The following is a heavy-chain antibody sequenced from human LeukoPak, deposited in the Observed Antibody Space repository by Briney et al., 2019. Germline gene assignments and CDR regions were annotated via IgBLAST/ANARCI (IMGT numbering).Heavy chain of an antibody. CDR1: GYTFTSYY. V-gene: IGHV1-46*01. CDR3: ARPRRGSSWYDY. D-gene: IGHD6-13*01. CDR2: INPSGGST. Sequence: ASVKVSCKASGYTFTSYYMHWVRQAPGQGLEWMGIINPSGGSTSYAQKFQGRVTMTRDTSISTAYMELSRLRSDDTAVYYCARPRRGSSWYDYWGQGTLVTVSS. J-gene: IGHJ4*02.